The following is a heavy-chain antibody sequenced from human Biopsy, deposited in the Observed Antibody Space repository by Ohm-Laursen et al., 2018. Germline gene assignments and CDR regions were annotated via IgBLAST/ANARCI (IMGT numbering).Heavy chain of an antibody. V-gene: IGHV4-59*12. CDR1: GGPIDSYY. Sequence: TLSLTCTVSGGPIDSYYWSWIRQPPGKALEWIGYIYFTGRISYNPSLKSRVTMSVNTSKKQFSLRRSSVTAADTAVYYCASAGYNPDWNFDLWGRGTRVTVSS. D-gene: IGHD5-24*01. J-gene: IGHJ2*01. CDR3: ASAGYNPDWNFDL. CDR2: IYFTGRI.